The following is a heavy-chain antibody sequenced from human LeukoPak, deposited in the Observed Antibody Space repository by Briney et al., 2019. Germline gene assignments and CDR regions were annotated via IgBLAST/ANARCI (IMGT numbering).Heavy chain of an antibody. CDR3: ALDPSGSGSYYNEGFDY. Sequence: SVKVSCKASGGTFSSYAISWVRPAPGQGLEWMGGIIPVFGTANYAQKFQGRVTITADESTSTAYMELSSLRSEDTAVYYCALDPSGSGSYYNEGFDYWGQGTLVTVSS. D-gene: IGHD3-10*01. CDR1: GGTFSSYA. J-gene: IGHJ4*02. V-gene: IGHV1-69*01. CDR2: IIPVFGTA.